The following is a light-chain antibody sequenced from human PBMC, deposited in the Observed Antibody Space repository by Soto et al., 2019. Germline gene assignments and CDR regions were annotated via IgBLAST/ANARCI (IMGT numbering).Light chain of an antibody. J-gene: IGLJ1*01. CDR1: SSNIRYNY. V-gene: IGLV1-47*01. CDR3: AAWDARLSGYV. Sequence: QSVLTQPPSASGTPGQRVTISCSGSSSNIRYNYAFWYQQLPGTAPKLLIYRNDQRPPGVPDRFSGSKSGTSASLAISGLRSEDEADYYCAAWDARLSGYVFGTGTKVTVL. CDR2: RND.